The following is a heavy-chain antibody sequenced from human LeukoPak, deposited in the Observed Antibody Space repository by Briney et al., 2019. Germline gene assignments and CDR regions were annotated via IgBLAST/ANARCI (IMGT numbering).Heavy chain of an antibody. V-gene: IGHV3-66*01. CDR3: ARDNPSSGWSRSNFDY. J-gene: IGHJ4*02. D-gene: IGHD6-19*01. CDR2: IYSGGST. Sequence: GGSLRLSCAASGFTVSSNYMSWVRQAPGKGLEWVSVIYSGGSTYYADSVKGRFTISRDNSKNTLYPQMNSLRAEDTAVYYCARDNPSSGWSRSNFDYWGQGTLVTVSS. CDR1: GFTVSSNY.